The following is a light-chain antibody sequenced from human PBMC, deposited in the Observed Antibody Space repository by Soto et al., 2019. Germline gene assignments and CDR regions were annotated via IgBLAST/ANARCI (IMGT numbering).Light chain of an antibody. CDR1: SSDVGAYNY. Sequence: QSVLTQPPSASGSPGQSVTIPCTGTSSDVGAYNYVSWYQQHPGKAPKLMIYEVSKRPSGVPDRFSGSKSGNTASLTVSGLQAEDEADYYCSSYASSNNVVFGGGTKLTVL. V-gene: IGLV2-8*01. CDR3: SSYASSNNVV. J-gene: IGLJ2*01. CDR2: EVS.